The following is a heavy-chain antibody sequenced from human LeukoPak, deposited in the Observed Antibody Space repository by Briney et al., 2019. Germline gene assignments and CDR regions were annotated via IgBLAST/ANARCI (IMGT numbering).Heavy chain of an antibody. CDR1: GFTFSSYS. V-gene: IGHV3-21*04. CDR3: ARSLSSRFSGPRRPYYFDS. J-gene: IGHJ4*02. Sequence: GGSLRLSCAASGFTFSSYSMNWVRQAPGKGLEWVSSISSSSSYIYYADSVKGRFTISRDNAKNSLYLQMNSLRAEDTAVYYCARSLSSRFSGPRRPYYFDSWGQGTLVTVSS. CDR2: ISSSSSYI. D-gene: IGHD3-16*02.